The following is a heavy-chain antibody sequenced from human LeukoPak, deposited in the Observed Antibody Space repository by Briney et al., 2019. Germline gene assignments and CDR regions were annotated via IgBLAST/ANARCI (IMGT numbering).Heavy chain of an antibody. Sequence: GGSLRLSCAASGFTFSSYEMNWVRQAPGKGLEWVSYISSSCSTIYYADSAKGRFTLSRDNAKNTLYLQMNSLRSEDTAIYYCARDNSVGDNAWWFDPWGQRTLVTVSS. CDR1: GFTFSSYE. V-gene: IGHV3-48*03. D-gene: IGHD1-26*01. CDR2: ISSSCSTI. J-gene: IGHJ5*02. CDR3: ARDNSVGDNAWWFDP.